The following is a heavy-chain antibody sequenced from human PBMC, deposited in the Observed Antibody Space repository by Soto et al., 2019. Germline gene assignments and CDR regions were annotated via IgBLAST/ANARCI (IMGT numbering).Heavy chain of an antibody. Sequence: GGSLRLSCAASGFTFSSYWVSWVRQAPGKGLEWVANIKQDGSEKYYVDSVKGRFTISRDNAKNSLYLQMNSLRAEDTAVYYCASHGYSSSWYTDYWGQGTLVTVSS. CDR2: IKQDGSEK. CDR3: ASHGYSSSWYTDY. V-gene: IGHV3-7*01. J-gene: IGHJ4*02. D-gene: IGHD6-13*01. CDR1: GFTFSSYW.